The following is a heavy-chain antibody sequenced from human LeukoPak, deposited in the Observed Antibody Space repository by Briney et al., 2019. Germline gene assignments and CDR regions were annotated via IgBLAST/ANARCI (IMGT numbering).Heavy chain of an antibody. CDR1: GFTLSSYA. D-gene: IGHD3-10*01. J-gene: IGHJ4*02. V-gene: IGHV3-23*01. CDR3: AKDRVYGSFDY. CDR2: ISDTGNT. Sequence: PGGSLRLSCAASGFTLSSYAMSWVRQAPGKGLEWVSAISDTGNTYHADSVKGRFTISRDSSKNTLFLQMNRLRPEDAAVYYCAKDRVYGSFDYWGQGTLVTVSS.